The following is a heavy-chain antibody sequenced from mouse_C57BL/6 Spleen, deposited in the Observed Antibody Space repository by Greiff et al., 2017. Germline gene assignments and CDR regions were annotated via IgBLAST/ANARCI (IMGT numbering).Heavy chain of an antibody. J-gene: IGHJ2*01. Sequence: EVKLLESGGGLVKPGGSLKLSCAASGFTFSDYGMHWVRQAPEKGLEWVAYISSGSSTIYYADTVKGRFTISRDNAKNTLCLQMTSLRSEDTAMYYCARGYYGSSLDYWGQGTTLTVSS. CDR3: ARGYYGSSLDY. CDR2: ISSGSSTI. D-gene: IGHD1-1*01. V-gene: IGHV5-17*01. CDR1: GFTFSDYG.